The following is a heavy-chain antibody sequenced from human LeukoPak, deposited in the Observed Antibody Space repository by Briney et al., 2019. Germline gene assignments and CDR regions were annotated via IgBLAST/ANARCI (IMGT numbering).Heavy chain of an antibody. CDR3: AKVGYSSSFDY. Sequence: PGGSLRLSCAASGFTSSSYGMHWVRQAPGKGLEWVAVISYDGSNKYYADSVKGRFTISRDNSKNTLYLQMNSLRAEDTAVYYCAKVGYSSSFDYWGQGTLVTVSS. V-gene: IGHV3-30*18. J-gene: IGHJ4*02. CDR2: ISYDGSNK. CDR1: GFTSSSYG. D-gene: IGHD6-13*01.